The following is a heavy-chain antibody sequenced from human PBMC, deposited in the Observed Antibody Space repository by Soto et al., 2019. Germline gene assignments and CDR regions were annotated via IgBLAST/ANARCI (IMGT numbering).Heavy chain of an antibody. CDR2: ISSSSSYI. D-gene: IGHD2-2*01. CDR1: GFTFSSYS. V-gene: IGHV3-21*01. CDR3: ARDQSRGLSAAPPPFDY. Sequence: PGGSLRLSCAASGFTFSSYSMNWVRQAPGKGLEWVSSISSSSSYIYYADSVKGRFTISRDNAKNSLYLQMNSLRAEDTAVYYCARDQSRGLSAAPPPFDYWGQGTLVTVSS. J-gene: IGHJ4*02.